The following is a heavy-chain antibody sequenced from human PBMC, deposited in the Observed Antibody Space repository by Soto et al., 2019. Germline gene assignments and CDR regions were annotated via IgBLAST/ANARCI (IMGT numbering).Heavy chain of an antibody. CDR3: ASSIAVAGTTSHYYYYYGMDV. V-gene: IGHV1-69*01. CDR2: IIPIFGTA. Sequence: QVQLVQSGAEVKKPGSSVKVSCKASGGTFSSYAISWVRQAPGQGLEWMGGIIPIFGTANYAQKFQGRVTITADESTSTAYMELSSLRSEDTAVYYCASSIAVAGTTSHYYYYYGMDVWGQGTTVTVSS. J-gene: IGHJ6*02. CDR1: GGTFSSYA. D-gene: IGHD6-19*01.